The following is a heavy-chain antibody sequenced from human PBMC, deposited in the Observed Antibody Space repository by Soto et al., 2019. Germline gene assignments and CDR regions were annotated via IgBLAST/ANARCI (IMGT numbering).Heavy chain of an antibody. CDR1: GGSFSGYY. J-gene: IGHJ4*02. CDR2: INHSGST. Sequence: PSETLSLTCAVYGGSFSGYYWSWIRQPPGKGLEWIGEINHSGSTNYNPSLKSRVTISVDTSKNQFSLKLSSVTAADTAVYYCARGGLSGYSFDYWGQGTQGTVSS. V-gene: IGHV4-34*01. CDR3: ARGGLSGYSFDY. D-gene: IGHD3-3*01.